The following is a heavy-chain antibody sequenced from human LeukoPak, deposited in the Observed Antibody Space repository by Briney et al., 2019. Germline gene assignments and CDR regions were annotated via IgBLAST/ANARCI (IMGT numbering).Heavy chain of an antibody. V-gene: IGHV3-43*02. J-gene: IGHJ6*02. D-gene: IGHD5-18*01. CDR1: GFTFDDYA. Sequence: PGGSLRLSCAASGFTFDDYAMHWVRQAPGKGLEWVSLISGDGGSTYYADSVKGRFTISRDNSKNSLYLQMNSLRTEDTALYYCAKDPASYGSTYYYYGMDVWGQGTTVTVSS. CDR3: AKDPASYGSTYYYYGMDV. CDR2: ISGDGGST.